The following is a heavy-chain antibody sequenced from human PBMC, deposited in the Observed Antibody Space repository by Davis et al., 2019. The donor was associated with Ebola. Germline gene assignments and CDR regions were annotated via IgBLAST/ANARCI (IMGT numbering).Heavy chain of an antibody. CDR1: GGTFSSYA. Sequence: SVKVSCKASGGTFSSYAISWVRQAPGQGLEWMGGIIPIFGTANYAQKYQGRVTITADESTSTAYMELRSLRSDDTAVYYCARAITMVRPNNWFDPWGQGTLVTVPS. CDR3: ARAITMVRPNNWFDP. CDR2: IIPIFGTA. V-gene: IGHV1-69*13. D-gene: IGHD3-10*01. J-gene: IGHJ5*02.